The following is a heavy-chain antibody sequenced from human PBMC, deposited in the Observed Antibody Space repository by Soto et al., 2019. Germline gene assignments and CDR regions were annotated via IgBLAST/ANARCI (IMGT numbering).Heavy chain of an antibody. V-gene: IGHV4-61*01. CDR1: GGSVSSGSYH. CDR2: IYYSGST. D-gene: IGHD1-26*01. CDR3: ARGSKWELLYYYGMDV. Sequence: SETLSLTCTVSGGSVSSGSYHWSWIRQPPGKGLEWIGYIYYSGSTNYNPSLKSRVTISVDTSKNQFSLKLSSVTAADTAVYYCARGSKWELLYYYGMDVWGQGTTVTVSS. J-gene: IGHJ6*02.